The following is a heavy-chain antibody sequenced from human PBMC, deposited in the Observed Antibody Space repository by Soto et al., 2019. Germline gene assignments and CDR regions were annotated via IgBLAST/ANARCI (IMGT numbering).Heavy chain of an antibody. CDR2: ILHTGGT. V-gene: IGHV4-30-2*01. D-gene: IGHD3-10*01. J-gene: IGHJ4*02. Sequence: KPSETLSLTCAVSGGSISGGGFSWSWIRQPPGKGLEWIGYILHTGGTQYNPPLKSRVSMSVDKSKNQFSLHLTSVTAADTAVYYCARLQFGEGFDYWGQGALVTVS. CDR1: GGSISGGGFS. CDR3: ARLQFGEGFDY.